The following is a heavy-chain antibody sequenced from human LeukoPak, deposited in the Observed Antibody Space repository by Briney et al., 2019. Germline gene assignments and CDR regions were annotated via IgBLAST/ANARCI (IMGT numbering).Heavy chain of an antibody. J-gene: IGHJ4*02. CDR1: GFTFSSYA. Sequence: GGSLRLSCEASGFTFSSYAMHWVRRAPGKGLEWVAVISVDGRDKHHVDSVKGRFTISRGNSKSTLYLQMNSLRGDDTAVYFCARDVEGSAKYYFDYWGQGTLVTVSS. CDR2: ISVDGRDK. D-gene: IGHD2-15*01. V-gene: IGHV3-30*04. CDR3: ARDVEGSAKYYFDY.